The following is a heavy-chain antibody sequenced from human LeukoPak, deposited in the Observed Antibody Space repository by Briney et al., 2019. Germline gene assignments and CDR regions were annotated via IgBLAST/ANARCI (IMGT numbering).Heavy chain of an antibody. V-gene: IGHV3-21*01. CDR1: GFTFSTYA. CDR2: ISSSSSYI. CDR3: ARAYSSSWYLLDY. Sequence: GGSLRLSCAASGFTFSTYAMGWVRQAPGEGLRWVSSISSSSSYIYYADSVKGRFTISRDNAKNSLYLQMNSLRAEDTAVYYCARAYSSSWYLLDYWGQGTLVTVSS. D-gene: IGHD6-13*01. J-gene: IGHJ4*02.